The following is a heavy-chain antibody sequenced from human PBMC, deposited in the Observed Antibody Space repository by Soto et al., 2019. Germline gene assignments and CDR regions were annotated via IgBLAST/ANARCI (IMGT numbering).Heavy chain of an antibody. CDR3: AKDFYYLLFHYSYYGMDV. CDR1: GFTFRKFG. V-gene: IGHV3-30*18. CDR2: VSYDGSFK. Sequence: GGSLRLSCEASGFTFRKFGIHWVRQAPGKGLEWVAVVSYDGSFKYYADSVKGRFTISRDNSKNTLYLQMNSLRPEDTALYYCAKDFYYLLFHYSYYGMDVWGQGTMVTVSS. D-gene: IGHD2-21*02. J-gene: IGHJ6*02.